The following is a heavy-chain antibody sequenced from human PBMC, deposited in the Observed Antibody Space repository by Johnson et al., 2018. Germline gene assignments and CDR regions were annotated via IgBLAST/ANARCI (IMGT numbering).Heavy chain of an antibody. CDR3: ARDGGSYYGGAFDM. Sequence: VQLVQSGGGLVKPGGSLRLSCVASGFIFSSYTMNWVRQAPGRGLEWVSSITSSSSYIYYVDSVKGRFTVSRDNSKNSLYLEMDSLRADDTAVYFCARDGGSYYGGAFDMWGQGTLVTVSS. V-gene: IGHV3-21*01. J-gene: IGHJ3*02. CDR2: ITSSSSYI. CDR1: GFIFSSYT. D-gene: IGHD1-26*01.